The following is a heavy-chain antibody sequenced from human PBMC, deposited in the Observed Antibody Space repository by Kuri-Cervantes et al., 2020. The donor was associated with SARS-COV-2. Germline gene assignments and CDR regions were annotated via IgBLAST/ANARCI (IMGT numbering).Heavy chain of an antibody. CDR3: ARRDVGYCSSTSCGFDP. CDR1: GGSISSYY. J-gene: IGHJ5*02. Sequence: SETLSLTCTVSGGSISSYYWSWIRQPAGKGLEWIGSIYYSGSTYYNPSLKSRVTISVDTSKNQFSLKLSSVTAADTAVYYCARRDVGYCSSTSCGFDPWGQGTLVTVSS. V-gene: IGHV4-59*05. D-gene: IGHD2-2*01. CDR2: IYYSGST.